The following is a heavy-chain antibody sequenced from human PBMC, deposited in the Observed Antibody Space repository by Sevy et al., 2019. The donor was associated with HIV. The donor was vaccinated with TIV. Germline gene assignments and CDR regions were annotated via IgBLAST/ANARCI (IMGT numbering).Heavy chain of an antibody. D-gene: IGHD6-6*01. CDR1: GFTFSSYA. V-gene: IGHV3-30*04. J-gene: IGHJ4*02. Sequence: GGSLRISCAASGFTFSSYAMHWVRQAPGKGLEWVAVISYDGSNKYYADSVKGRFTISRDNSKNTLYLQMNSLRAEDTAVYYCARFSQSSSPYFDYWGQGTLVTVSS. CDR3: ARFSQSSSPYFDY. CDR2: ISYDGSNK.